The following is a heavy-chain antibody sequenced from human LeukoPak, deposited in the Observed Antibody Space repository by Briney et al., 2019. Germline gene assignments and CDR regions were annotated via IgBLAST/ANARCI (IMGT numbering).Heavy chain of an antibody. CDR2: INPNSGGT. CDR3: ARDDYSSGYYLDY. V-gene: IGHV1-2*05. Sequence: ASVKVSCKASGYTFTGYYMHWVRQAPGQGLEWMGRINPNSGGTNYAQKFQGRVTMTRDTSISTAYMELSRLRSDDTDVYYCARDDYSSGYYLDYWGQGTLVTVSS. CDR1: GYTFTGYY. D-gene: IGHD3-22*01. J-gene: IGHJ4*02.